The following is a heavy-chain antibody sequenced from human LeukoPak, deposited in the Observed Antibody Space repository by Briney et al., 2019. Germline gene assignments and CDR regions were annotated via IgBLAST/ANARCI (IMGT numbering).Heavy chain of an antibody. CDR3: AKDRLLLSRGVIDAFDI. J-gene: IGHJ3*02. CDR1: GFSFNYYS. V-gene: IGHV3-21*01. Sequence: GGSLRLSCAASGFSFNYYSMNWVRQAPGKGQEWVASISGDGRATYHADSVKGRFTISRDNAKRSLYLQMNSLRAEDTAMYYCAKDRLLLSRGVIDAFDIWGQGTMVTVSS. D-gene: IGHD3-10*01. CDR2: ISGDGRAT.